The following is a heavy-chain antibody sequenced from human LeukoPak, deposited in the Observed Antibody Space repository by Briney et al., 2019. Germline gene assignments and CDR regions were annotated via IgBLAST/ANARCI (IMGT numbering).Heavy chain of an antibody. V-gene: IGHV4-59*01. CDR2: IYYSGST. CDR1: GGSISSYY. Sequence: SETLSLTCTVSGGSISSYYWSWIRQPPGKGLEWIGYIYYSGSTNYNPSLKSRVTISVDTSKNQFSLKLSSVTAADTAVYYCARVGVTGDYGDYWRYFDYWGQGTLVTVSS. D-gene: IGHD4-17*01. J-gene: IGHJ4*02. CDR3: ARVGVTGDYGDYWRYFDY.